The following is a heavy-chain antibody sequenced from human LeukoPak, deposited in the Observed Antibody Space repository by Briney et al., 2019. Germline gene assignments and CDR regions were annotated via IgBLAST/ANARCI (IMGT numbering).Heavy chain of an antibody. J-gene: IGHJ4*02. CDR2: INPKTGGT. CDR3: ARGLYCTGGSCSTF. D-gene: IGHD2-15*01. V-gene: IGHV1-2*02. Sequence: GASVKVSCKASGYTFTDYYIHWVRQAPGQGLEWMGWINPKTGGTNYAQRFQDRVTMTRDTSINTAYMDMSSLRSGDTAVYYCARGLYCTGGSCSTFGGRESLVTVSS. CDR1: GYTFTDYY.